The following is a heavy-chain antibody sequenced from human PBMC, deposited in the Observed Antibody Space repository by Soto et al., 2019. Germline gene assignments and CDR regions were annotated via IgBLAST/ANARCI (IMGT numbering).Heavy chain of an antibody. J-gene: IGHJ4*02. CDR2: ISYDGSNK. Sequence: QVQLVESGGGVVQPGRSLRLSCAASGFTFSSYGMHWVRQAPGKGLEWVAVISYDGSNKYYADSVKGRFTISRDNSKNTLYLQMNSLRAEDTAVYYCAKDGEWLLTKQTWLFDYWGQGTLVTVSS. CDR3: AKDGEWLLTKQTWLFDY. V-gene: IGHV3-30*18. D-gene: IGHD5-12*01. CDR1: GFTFSSYG.